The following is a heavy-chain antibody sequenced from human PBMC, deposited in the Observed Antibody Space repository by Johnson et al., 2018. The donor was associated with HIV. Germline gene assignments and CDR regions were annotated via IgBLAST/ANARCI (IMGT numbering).Heavy chain of an antibody. J-gene: IGHJ3*02. V-gene: IGHV3-20*04. CDR1: GFTFDDYG. CDR2: INWNGGST. CDR3: ARDQVGILWDAFDI. D-gene: IGHD3-10*01. Sequence: EVHLVESGGGVVRPGGSLRLSCAASGFTFDDYGMSWVRQAPGKGLEWVSGINWNGGSTGYADSVKGRFTISRDNAKNSLYLQMNSLRAEDTAFYYCARDQVGILWDAFDIWGQGTMVTVSS.